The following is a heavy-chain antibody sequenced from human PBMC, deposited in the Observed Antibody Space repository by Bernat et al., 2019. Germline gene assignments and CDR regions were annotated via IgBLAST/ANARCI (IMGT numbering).Heavy chain of an antibody. CDR1: GFTFSSYG. V-gene: IGHV3-30*03. D-gene: IGHD6-19*01. Sequence: QVQLVESGGGVVQPGRSLRLSCAASGFTFSSYGMHWVRQAPGKGLEWVAVISYDGSNKYYADSVKGRFTISRDNSKNTLYLQMNSLRAEDTAVYYCAWQEQWPFDYWGQGTLVTVSS. CDR3: AWQEQWPFDY. CDR2: ISYDGSNK. J-gene: IGHJ4*02.